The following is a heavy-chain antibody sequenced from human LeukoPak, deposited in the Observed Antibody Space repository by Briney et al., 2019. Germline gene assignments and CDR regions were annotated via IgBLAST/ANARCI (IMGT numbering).Heavy chain of an antibody. V-gene: IGHV3-7*03. CDR1: GFPFRSYW. J-gene: IGHJ6*01. Sequence: PGGSLRLSCAASGFPFRSYWMSWVRQAPGKGLEGVASINHNGNVNYYVDSVKGRFTISRDNAKNTLYLQMSNLRAEHTAVYFCARGGGLDVWGQGATVTVSS. CDR3: ARGGGLDV. CDR2: INHNGNVN. D-gene: IGHD3-16*01.